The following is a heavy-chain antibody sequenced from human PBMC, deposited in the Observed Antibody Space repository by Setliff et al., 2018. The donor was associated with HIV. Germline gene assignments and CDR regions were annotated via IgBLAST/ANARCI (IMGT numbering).Heavy chain of an antibody. V-gene: IGHV4-34*01. CDR3: ARRRDGYNSAPWRNDY. CDR2: INHSGST. Sequence: PSETLSLTCAVYGGSFSGYYWSWIRQPPGKGLEWIGEINHSGSTNYNPSLKSRVTISVDTSKNQFSLKLRSVTAADTAVYYCARRRDGYNSAPWRNDYWGQGTLVTVS. CDR1: GGSFSGYY. D-gene: IGHD5-12*01. J-gene: IGHJ4*02.